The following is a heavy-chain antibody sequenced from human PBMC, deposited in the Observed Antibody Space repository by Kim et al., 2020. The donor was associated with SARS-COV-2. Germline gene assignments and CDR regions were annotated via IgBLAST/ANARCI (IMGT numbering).Heavy chain of an antibody. J-gene: IGHJ4*02. Sequence: PSFQGQVTISAEKAISTAYLQWSSLKASDTAMYYCARHVGGYGSGSEFDYWGQGTLVTVSS. CDR3: ARHVGGYGSGSEFDY. V-gene: IGHV5-51*01. D-gene: IGHD3-10*01.